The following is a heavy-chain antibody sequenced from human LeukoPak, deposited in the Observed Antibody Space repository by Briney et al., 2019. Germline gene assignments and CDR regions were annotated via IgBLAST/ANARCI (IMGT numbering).Heavy chain of an antibody. J-gene: IGHJ6*03. CDR1: GFTFSSYA. Sequence: LPGGSLRLSCAASGFTFSSYAMSWVRQAPGKGLEWVSTISGSGDTTYYADSVKGRFTISRDNSKNTLFLQMNSLRAEDTAVYYCARGGKYMDVWDKGTTVTVSS. D-gene: IGHD1-1*01. V-gene: IGHV3-23*01. CDR3: ARGGKYMDV. CDR2: ISGSGDTT.